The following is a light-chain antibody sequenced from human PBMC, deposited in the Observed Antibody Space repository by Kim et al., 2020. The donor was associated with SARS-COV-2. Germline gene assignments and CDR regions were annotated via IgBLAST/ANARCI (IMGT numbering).Light chain of an antibody. CDR1: SSNIGAGYD. CDR3: QSYDSSLSGYV. CDR2: GNS. V-gene: IGLV1-40*01. Sequence: QRVTNSCTGSSSNIGAGYDVHWYQQLPGTAPNLLIYGNSNRPSGVPDRFSGSKSGTSASLAITGLQAEDEADYYCQSYDSSLSGYVFGTGTKVTVL. J-gene: IGLJ1*01.